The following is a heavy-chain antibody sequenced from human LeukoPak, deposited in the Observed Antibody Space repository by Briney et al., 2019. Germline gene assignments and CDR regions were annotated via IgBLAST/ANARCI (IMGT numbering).Heavy chain of an antibody. CDR1: GGSTSSYY. D-gene: IGHD2-15*01. V-gene: IGHV4-59*12. J-gene: IGHJ5*02. CDR3: AKDSAALRFDP. Sequence: PSETLSLTCTVSGGSTSSYYWSWIRQPPGKGLEWIGYIYYSGSTYYNPSLKSRVTISVDTSKNQFSLKLSSVTAADTAVYYCAKDSAALRFDPWGQGTLVTVSS. CDR2: IYYSGST.